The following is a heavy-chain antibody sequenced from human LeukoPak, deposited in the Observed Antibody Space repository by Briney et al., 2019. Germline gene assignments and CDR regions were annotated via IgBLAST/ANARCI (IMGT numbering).Heavy chain of an antibody. CDR3: AKDRAWAGDYFDY. V-gene: IGHV3-7*01. J-gene: IGHJ4*02. CDR1: GFTFSSYW. D-gene: IGHD3-16*01. CDR2: IKEDGSEK. Sequence: GGSLRLSCAAPGFTFSSYWMTWVRQAPGKGLEWVANIKEDGSEKYYGDSVKGRFTISRDNAKKSLYLQMNSLRGEDTAEYYCAKDRAWAGDYFDYWGQGTLVTVSS.